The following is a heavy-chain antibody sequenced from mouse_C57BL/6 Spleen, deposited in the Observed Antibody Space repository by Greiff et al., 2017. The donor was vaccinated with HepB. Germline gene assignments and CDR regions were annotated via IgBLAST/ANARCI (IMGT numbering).Heavy chain of an antibody. CDR1: GYAFSSYW. J-gene: IGHJ3*01. CDR3: ARDGDYSSSFPWFAY. V-gene: IGHV1-80*01. Sequence: VQLQESGAELVKPGASVKISCKASGYAFSSYWMNWVKQRPGKGLEWIGQIYPGDGDTNYNGKFKGKATLTADKSSSTAYMQLSSLTSKDSSVYFCARDGDYSSSFPWFAYWGQWTLVTVSA. CDR2: IYPGDGDT. D-gene: IGHD1-1*01.